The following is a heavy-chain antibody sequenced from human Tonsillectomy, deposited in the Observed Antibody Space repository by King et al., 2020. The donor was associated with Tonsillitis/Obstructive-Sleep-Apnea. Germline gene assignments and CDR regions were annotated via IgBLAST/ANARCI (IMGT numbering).Heavy chain of an antibody. Sequence: LQLQESGPGLVEPSETLSLTCTVSGGSISSSSYYWGGIRQPPGKGLEWIGSIYYSGSTYYNPSLKSRVTISVDTSKNQFSLKLSSVTAADTAVYYCARMEVVPAAMFPTAFDYWGQGTLVTVSS. CDR1: GGSISSSSYY. J-gene: IGHJ4*02. CDR2: IYYSGST. CDR3: ARMEVVPAAMFPTAFDY. D-gene: IGHD2-2*01. V-gene: IGHV4-39*01.